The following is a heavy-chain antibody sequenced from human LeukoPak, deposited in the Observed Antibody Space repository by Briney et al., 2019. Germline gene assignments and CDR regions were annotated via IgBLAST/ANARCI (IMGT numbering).Heavy chain of an antibody. V-gene: IGHV4-39*07. CDR3: ARTGVAAAGTSFYLDY. J-gene: IGHJ4*02. CDR2: IYYSGNT. D-gene: IGHD6-13*01. Sequence: SETLSLTCTVSGVSISSSNSYWGWIRQPPGKGMEWIGSIYYSGNTYYNASLKSQVSISIDTSKNQFSLKLSSVTPADTAVYYCARTGVAAAGTSFYLDYWGQGTLVTVSS. CDR1: GVSISSSNSY.